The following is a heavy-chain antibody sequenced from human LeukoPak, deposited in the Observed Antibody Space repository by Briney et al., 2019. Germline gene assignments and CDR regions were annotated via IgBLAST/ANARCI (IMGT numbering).Heavy chain of an antibody. CDR1: GGSISSSGYY. J-gene: IGHJ6*03. CDR2: IYYSGST. CDR3: ARGAHFLKYYMDV. Sequence: SETLSLTCTVSGGSISSSGYYWGWIRQPPGKGLEWIGTIYYSGSTSYNPSLKSRVTISVDTSKNQFSLKLTSVTAADTAVYYCARGAHFLKYYMDVWGKGTTVTVSS. V-gene: IGHV4-39*07.